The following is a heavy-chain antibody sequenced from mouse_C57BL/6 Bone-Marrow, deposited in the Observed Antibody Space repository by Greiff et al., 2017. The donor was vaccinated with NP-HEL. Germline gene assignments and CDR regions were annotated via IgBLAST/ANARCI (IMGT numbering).Heavy chain of an antibody. CDR1: GYTFTSYG. CDR2: IYPRSGNT. D-gene: IGHD2-2*01. V-gene: IGHV1-81*01. Sequence: VQLQQSGAELARPGASVKLSCKASGYTFTSYGISWVKQRTGQGLEWIGEIYPRSGNTYYNEKFKGKATLTADKSSSTAYMELRSLTSEDSAVYFCARLRGGYGHYAMDYWGQGTSVTVSS. J-gene: IGHJ4*01. CDR3: ARLRGGYGHYAMDY.